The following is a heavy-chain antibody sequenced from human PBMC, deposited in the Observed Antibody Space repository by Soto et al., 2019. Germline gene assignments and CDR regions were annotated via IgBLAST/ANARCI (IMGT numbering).Heavy chain of an antibody. CDR3: ARRHNSGSGSYYGGPFDD. D-gene: IGHD3-10*01. Sequence: EVQLLESGGGLVQPGGSLRLSCTASGFTFSNYAMSWVRQAPGKGLEWLSGVSGSGGSSFHANSVKGRFTISRDNSKSRFSIQMDRLRNYVSAEYDCARRHNSGSGSYYGGPFDDWGQGTLVTVSS. J-gene: IGHJ4*02. CDR1: GFTFSNYA. V-gene: IGHV3-23*01. CDR2: VSGSGGSS.